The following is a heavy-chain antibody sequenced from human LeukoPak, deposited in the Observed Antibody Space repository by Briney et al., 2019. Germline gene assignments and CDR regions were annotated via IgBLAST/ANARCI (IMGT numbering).Heavy chain of an antibody. CDR3: ATEPSRSYSFDHLDF. CDR2: VVPMVGIR. CDR1: GGTFNNYA. Sequence: SVKVSCKTSGGTFNNYAISWVRQAPGQGLEWMGRVVPMVGIRNYPQTFRGRVNITADKATNTVYMELRSLRAEDTAIYYCATEPSRSYSFDHLDFWGLGTPVTVSS. D-gene: IGHD5-12*01. J-gene: IGHJ4*02. V-gene: IGHV1-69*04.